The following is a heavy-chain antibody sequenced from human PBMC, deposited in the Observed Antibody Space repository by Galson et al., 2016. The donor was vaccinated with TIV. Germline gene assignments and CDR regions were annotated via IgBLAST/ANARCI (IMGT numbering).Heavy chain of an antibody. J-gene: IGHJ3*02. V-gene: IGHV2-5*02. Sequence: PALVKPTQTLTLTCTFSGFSLTTIGVGVAWLRQPPGKALECLAVVYWDDDERYSPSLRSRLTVTKDTSKNQVVLTMTNMDSVDTATYYCAHIRTTGSGDTFDIWGQGTMVTVSS. CDR2: VYWDDDE. CDR3: AHIRTTGSGDTFDI. D-gene: IGHD1-1*01. CDR1: GFSLTTIGVG.